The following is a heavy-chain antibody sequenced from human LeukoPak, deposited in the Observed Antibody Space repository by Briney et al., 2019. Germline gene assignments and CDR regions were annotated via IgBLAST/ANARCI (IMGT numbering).Heavy chain of an antibody. CDR3: AKDGLNQDIVVVPATDAFDI. V-gene: IGHV3-23*01. CDR1: GFTFSSYA. CDR2: ISGSGGST. Sequence: GGSLRLSCAASGFTFSSYAMSWVRQAPGKGLEWVSAISGSGGSTYYADSVKGRFTISRDNSKNTLYLLMNSLRAEDTAVYYCAKDGLNQDIVVVPATDAFDIWGQGTMVTVSS. D-gene: IGHD2-2*01. J-gene: IGHJ3*02.